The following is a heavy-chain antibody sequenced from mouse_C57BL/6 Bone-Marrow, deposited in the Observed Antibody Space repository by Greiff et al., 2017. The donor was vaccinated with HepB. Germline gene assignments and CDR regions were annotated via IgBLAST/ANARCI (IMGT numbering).Heavy chain of an antibody. J-gene: IGHJ2*01. V-gene: IGHV1-7*01. Sequence: QVHVKQSGAELAKPGASVKVSCKASGYTFTSYWMHWVKQRPGQGLEWIGYINPSSGYTKYNQKFKDKATLTADKSSSTAYMQLSSLTYEDSAVYYCARSPFFTRVDYWGQGTTLTVSS. D-gene: IGHD1-1*01. CDR3: ARSPFFTRVDY. CDR2: INPSSGYT. CDR1: GYTFTSYW.